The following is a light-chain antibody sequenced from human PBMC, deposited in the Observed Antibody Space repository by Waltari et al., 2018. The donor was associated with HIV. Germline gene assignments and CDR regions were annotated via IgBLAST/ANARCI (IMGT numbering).Light chain of an antibody. V-gene: IGKV3-15*01. CDR3: QQYDNWPPFT. CDR2: DAS. Sequence: EIVMTQSPATLSVSPGERATLSCRASQSVRRNLDWYQQKPGQAPRLLIYDASTRATGIPARFSGSGSGTEFTLTISSLQSEDFAVYYCQQYDNWPPFTFGPGTKVDIK. CDR1: QSVRRN. J-gene: IGKJ3*01.